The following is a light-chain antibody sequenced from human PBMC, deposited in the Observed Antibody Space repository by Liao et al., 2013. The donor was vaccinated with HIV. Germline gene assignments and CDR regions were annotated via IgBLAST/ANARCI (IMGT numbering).Light chain of an antibody. CDR3: QAWDSNTVV. V-gene: IGLV3-1*01. J-gene: IGLJ3*02. Sequence: SYELTQPPSVSVSPGQTASITCSGDKLEYKYACWYQQKPGQSPVLVIYQDTKRPAGIPERFSGSNSGNTATLTIRESQALDEADYYCQAWDSNTVVFGGGTKLTVL. CDR2: QDT. CDR1: KLEYKY.